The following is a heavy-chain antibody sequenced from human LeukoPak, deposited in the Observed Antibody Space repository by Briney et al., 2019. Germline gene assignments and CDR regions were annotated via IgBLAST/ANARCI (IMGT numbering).Heavy chain of an antibody. CDR3: ARDREDYYDSIGYHNWFDP. CDR1: GGSISSYY. Sequence: SETLSLTCTVSGGSISSYYWSWIRQPPGKGLEWIGYIYYSGSTNYNPSLKSRVTISVDTSKNQFSLKLSSVTAADTAVYYCARDREDYYDSIGYHNWFDPWGQGTLVTVSS. J-gene: IGHJ5*02. D-gene: IGHD3-22*01. V-gene: IGHV4-59*01. CDR2: IYYSGST.